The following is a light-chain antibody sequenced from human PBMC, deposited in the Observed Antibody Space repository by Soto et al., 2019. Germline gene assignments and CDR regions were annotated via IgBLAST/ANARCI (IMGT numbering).Light chain of an antibody. Sequence: EIVMTQSPATLSVSPGERATFSCRASQNINPNLAWYQLKPGQAPRLLVYGASIRATGIPARFSGSGSGTEYSLTISSLQSEDFGVYFCQQYDQWWTFGQGTKVDI. V-gene: IGKV3-15*01. CDR3: QQYDQWWT. CDR2: GAS. CDR1: QNINPN. J-gene: IGKJ1*01.